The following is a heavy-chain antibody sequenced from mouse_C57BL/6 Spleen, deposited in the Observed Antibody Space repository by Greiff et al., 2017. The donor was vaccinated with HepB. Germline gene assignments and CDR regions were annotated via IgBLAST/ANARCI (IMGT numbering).Heavy chain of an antibody. V-gene: IGHV1-63*01. CDR2: IYPGGGYT. CDR1: GYTFTNYW. J-gene: IGHJ4*01. CDR3: ARSDGSSSYYAMDY. D-gene: IGHD1-1*01. Sequence: VQLQQSGAELVRPGTSVKMSCKASGYTFTNYWIGWAKQRPGHGLEWIGDIYPGGGYTNYNEKFKGKATLTADKSSSTAYMQFSSLTSEDSAIYYCARSDGSSSYYAMDYWGQGTSVTVSS.